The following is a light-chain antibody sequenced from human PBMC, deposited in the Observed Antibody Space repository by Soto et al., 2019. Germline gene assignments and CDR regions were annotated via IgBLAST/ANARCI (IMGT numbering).Light chain of an antibody. J-gene: IGKJ4*01. CDR1: QRVRSSY. CDR3: QQYGDSPT. CDR2: GAS. Sequence: EIVLTQSPGTLSLSPGERATLSCRASQRVRSSYLAWYQQKPGQAPRLLIYGASSRATGIPDRFSGSGSGTDFTLTINRLEPEDLAVYYCQQYGDSPTFGGGTKVEIK. V-gene: IGKV3-20*01.